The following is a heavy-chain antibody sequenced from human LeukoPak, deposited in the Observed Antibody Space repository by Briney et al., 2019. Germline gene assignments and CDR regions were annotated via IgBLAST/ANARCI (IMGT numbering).Heavy chain of an antibody. V-gene: IGHV3-30*02. CDR2: IRYDGSNK. CDR1: GFTFSSYG. CDR3: ANRPSSSTPGGDAFDI. Sequence: PGGSLRLSCAASGFTFSSYGMHWVRQAPGKGLEWVAFIRYDGSNKYYADSVKGRFTISRDNSKNTLYLQMNSLRAEDTAVYYCANRPSSSTPGGDAFDIWGQGTMVTVSS. D-gene: IGHD2-2*01. J-gene: IGHJ3*02.